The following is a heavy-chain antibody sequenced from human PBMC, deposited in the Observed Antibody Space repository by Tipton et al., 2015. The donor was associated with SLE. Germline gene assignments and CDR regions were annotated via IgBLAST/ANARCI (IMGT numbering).Heavy chain of an antibody. D-gene: IGHD2-15*01. V-gene: IGHV4-59*01. Sequence: TLSLTCTVSGGSISSYYCSWIRQLPGKGLEWIGYIYYSGSTNYNPSLKSRVTISVDTSKNQFSPKLSSVTAADTAVYYCARVSGGSSAWWFDYWGQGTLVTVSS. CDR1: GGSISSYY. CDR2: IYYSGST. CDR3: ARVSGGSSAWWFDY. J-gene: IGHJ4*02.